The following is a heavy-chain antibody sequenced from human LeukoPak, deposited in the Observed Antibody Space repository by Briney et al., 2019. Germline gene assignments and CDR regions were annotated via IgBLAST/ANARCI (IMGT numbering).Heavy chain of an antibody. J-gene: IGHJ4*02. V-gene: IGHV4-38-2*01. CDR1: GYSISSGYY. Sequence: SSETLSLTCAVSGYSISSGYYWGWIRQPPRKGLEWSGSIYHSGSTYYNPSLKSRVTISVDTSKNQFSPKLSSVTAADTAVYYCARGCVDTAMVYYFDYWGQGTLVTVSS. CDR2: IYHSGST. D-gene: IGHD5-18*01. CDR3: ARGCVDTAMVYYFDY.